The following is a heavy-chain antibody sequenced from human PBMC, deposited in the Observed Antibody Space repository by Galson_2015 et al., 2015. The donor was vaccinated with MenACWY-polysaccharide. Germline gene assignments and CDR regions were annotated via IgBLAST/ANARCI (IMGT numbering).Heavy chain of an antibody. J-gene: IGHJ4*02. D-gene: IGHD1-14*01. V-gene: IGHV3-23*01. CDR3: ARYGNLGY. CDR2: IRSSGTNT. CDR1: GFTFTSYA. Sequence: SLRLSCAASGFTFTSYAMSWVRQAPGKGLEWVSAIRSSGTNTYYADSVKGRFTISRDNSKNTLYLQMNSLRAEDTAVYYCARYGNLGYWGQGTQVTVSS.